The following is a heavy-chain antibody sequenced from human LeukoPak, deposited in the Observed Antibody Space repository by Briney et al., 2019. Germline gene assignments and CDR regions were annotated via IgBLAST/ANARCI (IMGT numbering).Heavy chain of an antibody. CDR2: INPNSGGT. CDR3: ARDPQYYYDSSGYFDY. V-gene: IGHV1-2*02. D-gene: IGHD3-22*01. J-gene: IGHJ4*02. Sequence: GASVKVSCKASGYTFTGYYMHWVRQAPGQGLEWMGWINPNSGGTNYAQKLQGRVTMTTDTSTSTAYMELRSLRSDDTAVYYCARDPQYYYDSSGYFDYWGQGTLVTVSS. CDR1: GYTFTGYY.